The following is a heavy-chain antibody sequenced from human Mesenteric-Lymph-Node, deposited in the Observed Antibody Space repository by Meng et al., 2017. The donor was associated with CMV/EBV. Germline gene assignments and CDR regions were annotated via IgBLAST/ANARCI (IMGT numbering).Heavy chain of an antibody. CDR2: IRSKAYGGTT. D-gene: IGHD3-22*01. Sequence: GGSLRLSCTASGFTFGDYAMSWVRQAPGKGLEWVGFIRSKAYGGTTEYAASVKGRFTISRDDSKSIAYLQMNSLKTEDTAVYYCTRAERNYYDSSGYYYPPHYFDYWGQGTLVTVPQ. CDR1: GFTFGDYA. J-gene: IGHJ4*02. CDR3: TRAERNYYDSSGYYYPPHYFDY. V-gene: IGHV3-49*04.